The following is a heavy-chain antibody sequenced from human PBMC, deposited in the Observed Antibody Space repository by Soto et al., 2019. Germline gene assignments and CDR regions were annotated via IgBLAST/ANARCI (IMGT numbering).Heavy chain of an antibody. CDR3: AKTSSLSAYRFVY. D-gene: IGHD5-12*01. CDR2: VSGGGDTT. Sequence: LIRSCAPSGFTFSAYAMTWVRQAPGKGLEWVSAVSGGGDTTYYADSVKGRFTISRDNSKNTLHLQMDSLRADYAAIYDCAKTSSLSAYRFVYWGQGPLVPFS. V-gene: IGHV3-23*01. CDR1: GFTFSAYA. J-gene: IGHJ4*02.